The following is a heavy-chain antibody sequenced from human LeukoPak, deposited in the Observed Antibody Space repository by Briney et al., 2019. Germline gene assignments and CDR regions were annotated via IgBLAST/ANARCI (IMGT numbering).Heavy chain of an antibody. CDR2: IYSTGTT. Sequence: SETLSLTCTVSGGSMNQYYWSWIRQPAGKGLEWIGRIYSTGTTYYKPSLKGRVTMSVDTSHNQFFLKLNSVTAADTAVYYCAREARSGYEGFWSDPWGQGTVVTVSS. V-gene: IGHV4-4*07. J-gene: IGHJ5*02. CDR3: AREARSGYEGFWSDP. D-gene: IGHD5-12*01. CDR1: GGSMNQYY.